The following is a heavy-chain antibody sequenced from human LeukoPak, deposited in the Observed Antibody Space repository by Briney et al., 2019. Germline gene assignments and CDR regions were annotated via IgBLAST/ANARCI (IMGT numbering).Heavy chain of an antibody. CDR1: GGSFSGYY. J-gene: IGHJ5*02. Sequence: SETLSLTCAVYGGSFSGYYWSWIRQPPAKGLEWFGEINHSGSTNYNQSLKSQVIISVFTSKNQFSLKLSSVTAADTAVYYCARGLVVLRYFDWLSGLNWFDPWGQGTLVTVSS. D-gene: IGHD3-9*01. CDR3: ARGLVVLRYFDWLSGLNWFDP. CDR2: INHSGST. V-gene: IGHV4-34*01.